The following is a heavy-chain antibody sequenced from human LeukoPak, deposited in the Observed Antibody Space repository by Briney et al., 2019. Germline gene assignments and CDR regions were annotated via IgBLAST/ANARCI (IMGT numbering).Heavy chain of an antibody. Sequence: GGSLRLSCAASGFTFSSYAMSWVHQAPGKGLEWVSAISGSGGSTYYADSVKGRFTISRDNSKNTLYLQMNCLRAEDTAVYYCAKDFDYYGSGSYSWGQGTLVTVSS. V-gene: IGHV3-23*01. CDR3: AKDFDYYGSGSYS. D-gene: IGHD3-10*01. CDR2: ISGSGGST. CDR1: GFTFSSYA. J-gene: IGHJ4*02.